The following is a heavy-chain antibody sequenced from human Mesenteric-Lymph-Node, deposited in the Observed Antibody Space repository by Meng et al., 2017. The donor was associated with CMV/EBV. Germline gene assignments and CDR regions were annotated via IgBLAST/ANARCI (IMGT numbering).Heavy chain of an antibody. V-gene: IGHV3-48*03. D-gene: IGHD4-17*01. J-gene: IGHJ3*01. CDR2: IGSDGRTI. CDR3: ARDDYGGAFDV. CDR1: GFTFSSYE. Sequence: GESLKISCAASGFTFSSYEMNWVRQAPGKGLEWVSYIGSDGRTIYYADSVRGRFTISRDTAKKSLFLQMNSLRGDDTAIYHCARDDYGGAFDVWGQGTMVTVSS.